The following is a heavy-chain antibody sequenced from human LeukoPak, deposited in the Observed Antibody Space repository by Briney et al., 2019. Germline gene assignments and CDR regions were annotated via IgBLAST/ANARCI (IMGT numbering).Heavy chain of an antibody. Sequence: ASVKVSCKASGGTFSNYVINWVRQAPGQGLERMGGLIPIFGTSKYAQKFQGRVTITADESTNTAYMELSSLRSEDTAVYYCARSGGSSWYYYYYMDGWGKGTTVTISS. CDR3: ARSGGSSWYYYYYMDG. J-gene: IGHJ6*03. V-gene: IGHV1-69*13. CDR2: LIPIFGTS. D-gene: IGHD6-13*01. CDR1: GGTFSNYV.